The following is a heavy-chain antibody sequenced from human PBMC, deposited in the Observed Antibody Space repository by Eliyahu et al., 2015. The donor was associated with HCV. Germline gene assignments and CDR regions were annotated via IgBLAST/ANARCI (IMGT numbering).Heavy chain of an antibody. CDR2: INHSGST. Sequence: QVQLQQWGAGLLKPSETLSLTCAVYGXSFSGYYWSWIRQPPGKGLXWIGEINHSGSTNYNPSLKSRVTISVDTSKNQFSLKLSSVTAADTAVYYCARGGGFSSSSGHNFDYWGQGTLVTVSS. CDR3: ARGGGFSSSSGHNFDY. V-gene: IGHV4-34*01. J-gene: IGHJ4*02. CDR1: GXSFSGYY. D-gene: IGHD6-6*01.